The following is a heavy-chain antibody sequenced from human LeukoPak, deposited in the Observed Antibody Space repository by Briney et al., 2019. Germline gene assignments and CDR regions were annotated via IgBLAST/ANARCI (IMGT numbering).Heavy chain of an antibody. CDR1: GGSISSGDYY. Sequence: SETLSLTCTVSGGSISSGDYYWSWIRQPPGKGLEWIGYIYYSGSTYYNPSLKSRVTISVDTSKNQFSLKLSSVTAADTAVYCCARVAHSGWYNGWGQGTLVTVSS. D-gene: IGHD6-19*01. CDR3: ARVAHSGWYNG. V-gene: IGHV4-30-4*01. J-gene: IGHJ4*02. CDR2: IYYSGST.